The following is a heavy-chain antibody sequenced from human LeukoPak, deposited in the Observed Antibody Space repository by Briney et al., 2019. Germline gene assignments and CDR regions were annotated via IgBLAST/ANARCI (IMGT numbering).Heavy chain of an antibody. V-gene: IGHV3-66*02. D-gene: IGHD2-2*01. CDR1: GFTVSSNY. CDR2: IYSGGST. J-gene: IGHJ4*02. Sequence: PGGSLRLSCAASGFTVSSNYMSLGGQVPGKWLHWGSVIYSGGSTYYADSVKGRFTISRDNSKNTLYLQMNSLRAEDTAVYYCAKDPDIVVVPAAPDYWGQGTLVTVSS. CDR3: AKDPDIVVVPAAPDY.